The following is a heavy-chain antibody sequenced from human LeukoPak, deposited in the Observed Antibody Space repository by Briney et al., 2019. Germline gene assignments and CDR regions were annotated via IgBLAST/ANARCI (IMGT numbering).Heavy chain of an antibody. CDR3: GRDTATAIDY. D-gene: IGHD5-18*01. J-gene: IGHJ4*02. CDR2: TTNTPNAYTT. V-gene: IGHV3-72*01. CDR1: GFTFTNHY. Sequence: GGSLTLSCAASGFTFTNHYMDWVRQAPGMGLEWIARTTNTPNAYTTAYAASVRGRFTVSRDDSKSLLHLQVSSLKTDDTAVYYCGRDTATAIDYWGRGTLVTVSS.